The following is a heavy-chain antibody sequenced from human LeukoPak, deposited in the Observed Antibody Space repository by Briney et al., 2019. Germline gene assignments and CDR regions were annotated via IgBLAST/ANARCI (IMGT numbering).Heavy chain of an antibody. CDR2: ISRSGTET. D-gene: IGHD4-23*01. Sequence: GGSLRLSCAGAGFTSSNYGMSWVRQAPGKGLEWVSVISRSGTETYHADSVRGRFTISRDNAKNTLYLQMNSLRAKDTAVYYCAKKSPDSSGNPAYDWGQGTLVTVSS. J-gene: IGHJ4*02. CDR1: GFTSSNYG. CDR3: AKKSPDSSGNPAYD. V-gene: IGHV3-23*01.